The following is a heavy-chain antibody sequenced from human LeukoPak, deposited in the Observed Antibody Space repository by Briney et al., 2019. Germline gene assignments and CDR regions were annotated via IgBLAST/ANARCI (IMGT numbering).Heavy chain of an antibody. V-gene: IGHV3-30*18. CDR2: ISYDGSNK. D-gene: IGHD3-10*01. CDR3: AKELPYYYGSGSYPSYYYGMDA. Sequence: GGSLRLSCAASGFTFSSYGMHWVRQAPGKGLEWVAVISYDGSNKYYADSVKGRFTISRGNSKNTLYLQMNSLRAEDTAVYYCAKELPYYYGSGSYPSYYYGMDAWGQGTTVTVSS. J-gene: IGHJ6*02. CDR1: GFTFSSYG.